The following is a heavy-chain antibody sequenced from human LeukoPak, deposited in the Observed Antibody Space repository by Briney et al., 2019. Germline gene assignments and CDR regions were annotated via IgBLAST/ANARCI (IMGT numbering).Heavy chain of an antibody. CDR2: IYSSGST. D-gene: IGHD1-14*01. J-gene: IGHJ4*02. Sequence: PSETLSLTCTVSGGSISSYYWSWIRQPAGQGLEWIGRIYSSGSTTYNPSLKSRVSLSVDTSKNQFSLELSSVTAVDTAVYYCARDGTYNSFDYWGQGTLVTVSS. V-gene: IGHV4-4*07. CDR1: GGSISSYY. CDR3: ARDGTYNSFDY.